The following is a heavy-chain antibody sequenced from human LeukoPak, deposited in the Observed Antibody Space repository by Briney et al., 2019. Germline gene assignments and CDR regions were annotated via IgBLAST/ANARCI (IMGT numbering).Heavy chain of an antibody. D-gene: IGHD2-2*01. Sequence: GGSLRLSCAASGFTFSSYWMHWVRQGPGKRLLWVSRVNSDGSRTSYADSVKGRFTISRDNAKNTLYLQMNSLRAEDTAVYYYARDQCSGPNCQVALDYWGQGTLVTVSS. V-gene: IGHV3-74*01. J-gene: IGHJ4*02. CDR3: ARDQCSGPNCQVALDY. CDR2: VNSDGSRT. CDR1: GFTFSSYW.